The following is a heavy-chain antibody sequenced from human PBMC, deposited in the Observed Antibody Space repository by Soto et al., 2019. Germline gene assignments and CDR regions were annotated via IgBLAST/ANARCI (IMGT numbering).Heavy chain of an antibody. CDR3: ARGYAARNYYYYGMDV. D-gene: IGHD6-6*01. CDR1: GYTFTSYD. CDR2: MNPNSGNT. Sequence: ASVKVSCKASGYTFTSYDINWVRQATGQGLEWMGWMNPNSGNTGYAQKFQGRVTMTRNTSISTAYMELSSLRSEDTAVYYCARGYAARNYYYYGMDVWGQGTTVTAP. J-gene: IGHJ6*02. V-gene: IGHV1-8*01.